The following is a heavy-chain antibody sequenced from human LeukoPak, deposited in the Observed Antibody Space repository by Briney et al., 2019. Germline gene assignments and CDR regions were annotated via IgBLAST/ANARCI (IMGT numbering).Heavy chain of an antibody. CDR2: IYHSGST. CDR1: GGSISSYY. Sequence: SETLSLTCTVSGGSISSYYWSWIRQPPGKGLEWIGYIYHSGSTYYNPSLKSRVTISVDRSKNQFSLKLSSVTAADTAVYYCARVVGVRGYDYGMDVWGQGTTVTVSS. D-gene: IGHD3-10*01. CDR3: ARVVGVRGYDYGMDV. V-gene: IGHV4-59*12. J-gene: IGHJ6*02.